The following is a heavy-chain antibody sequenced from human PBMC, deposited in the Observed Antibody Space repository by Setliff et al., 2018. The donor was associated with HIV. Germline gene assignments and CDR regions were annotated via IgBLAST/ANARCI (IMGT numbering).Heavy chain of an antibody. J-gene: IGHJ5*02. Sequence: SETLSLTCTVSGGSISSYYWSWIRQPPGKGLEWIAYIYYSGTTSYNPSLKSRVTISVDTSKNQLSLKLSSVTAADTAVYYCARQRGGRVTIFGVSGGWFDPWGQGTLVTVSS. D-gene: IGHD3-3*01. CDR3: ARQRGGRVTIFGVSGGWFDP. V-gene: IGHV4-59*08. CDR1: GGSISSYY. CDR2: IYYSGTT.